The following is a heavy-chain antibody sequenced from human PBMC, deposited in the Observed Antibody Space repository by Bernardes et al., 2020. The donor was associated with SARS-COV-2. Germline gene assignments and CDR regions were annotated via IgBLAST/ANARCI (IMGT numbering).Heavy chain of an antibody. CDR3: AKDYDYPSITLVRGVIIDPFDS. V-gene: IGHV3-23*01. D-gene: IGHD3-10*01. CDR1: GFTFSSYA. J-gene: IGHJ4*02. Sequence: GGSLRLSCAASGFTFSSYAMSWVRQAPGKGLEWVSAISGSGGSTYYADSVKGRFTISRDNSKNTLYLQMNSLRAEDTAVYYCAKDYDYPSITLVRGVIIDPFDSWGQGTLVTVSS. CDR2: ISGSGGST.